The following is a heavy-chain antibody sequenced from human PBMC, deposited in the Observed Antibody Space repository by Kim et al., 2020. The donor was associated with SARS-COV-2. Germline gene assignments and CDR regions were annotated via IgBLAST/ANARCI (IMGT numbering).Heavy chain of an antibody. CDR1: GYTFTSYD. D-gene: IGHD6-19*01. CDR3: ARGPSSGWYGDYYYYGMDV. J-gene: IGHJ6*02. Sequence: ASVKVSCKASGYTFTSYDINWVRQATGQGLEWMGWMNPNSGNTGYAQKFHGRVTMTRNTSISTAYMELSSLRSEDTAVYYCARGPSSGWYGDYYYYGMDVWGQGTTVTVSS. CDR2: MNPNSGNT. V-gene: IGHV1-8*01.